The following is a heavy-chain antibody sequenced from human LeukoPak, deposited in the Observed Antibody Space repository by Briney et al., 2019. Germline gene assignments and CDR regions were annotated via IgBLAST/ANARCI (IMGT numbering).Heavy chain of an antibody. CDR3: ARHLSSGLLDY. CDR1: GYSFTSYW. V-gene: IGHV5-10-1*01. J-gene: IGHJ4*02. CDR2: IDPSDPYT. Sequence: PGESLRISCKGSGYSFTSYWISWVRQMPGEGLEWMGSIDPSDPYTNFSPSFHGHVTISADKSISTAFLQWSSLKASDTAMYYCARHLSSGLLDYWGQGTLVTVSS. D-gene: IGHD6-19*01.